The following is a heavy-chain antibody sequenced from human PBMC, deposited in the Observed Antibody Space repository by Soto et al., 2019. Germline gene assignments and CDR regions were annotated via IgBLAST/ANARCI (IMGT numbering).Heavy chain of an antibody. J-gene: IGHJ4*02. D-gene: IGHD5-18*01. CDR3: ATEAVETATVMAPDH. CDR1: GFTFSNYA. CDR2: ILYDGSNK. Sequence: GGSLRLSCVASGFTFSNYAIHWVRQPPGKGLEWVAVILYDGSNKYYADSVKGRFTISRDNSKSTLYLQMNSLRAEDMAVYYCATEAVETATVMAPDHWGQGTLVTVSS. V-gene: IGHV3-30-3*01.